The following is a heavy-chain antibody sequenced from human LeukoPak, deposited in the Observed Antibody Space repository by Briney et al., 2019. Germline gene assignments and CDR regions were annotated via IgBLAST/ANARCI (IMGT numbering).Heavy chain of an antibody. V-gene: IGHV1-18*04. CDR3: TRATGWLSDY. CDR2: ISPYNGDT. CDR1: GFFTNCD. D-gene: IGHD6-19*01. Sequence: ASVRVSCKPSGFFTNCDINWVRQAPGQRLEWMGWISPYNGDTKYAQKFQDRVTMTTDISTSTTYLELRSLKSDDTALYYCTRATGWLSDYWGQGTLVTVSS. J-gene: IGHJ4*02.